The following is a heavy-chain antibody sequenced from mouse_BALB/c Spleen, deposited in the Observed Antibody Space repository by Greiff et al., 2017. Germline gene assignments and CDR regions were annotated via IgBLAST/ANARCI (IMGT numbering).Heavy chain of an antibody. D-gene: IGHD2-3*01. Sequence: EVKLVESGGGLVKPGGSLKLSCAASGFTFSDYYMYWVRQTPEKRLEWVATISDGGSYTYYPDSVKGRFTISRDNAKNNLYLQMSSLKSEDTAMYYCARDRGGYLFFDYWGQGTTLTVSS. V-gene: IGHV5-4*02. CDR2: ISDGGSYT. CDR1: GFTFSDYY. J-gene: IGHJ2*01. CDR3: ARDRGGYLFFDY.